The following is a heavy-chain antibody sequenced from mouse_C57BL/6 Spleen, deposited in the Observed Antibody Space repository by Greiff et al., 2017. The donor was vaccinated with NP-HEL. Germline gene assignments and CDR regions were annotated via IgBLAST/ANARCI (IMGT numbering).Heavy chain of an antibody. V-gene: IGHV1-15*01. D-gene: IGHD1-1*01. J-gene: IGHJ2*01. Sequence: VQLQQSGAELVRPGASVTLSCKASGYTFTVYEMHWVKQTPVHGLEWIGAIDPETGGTAYNQKFKGKAILTADKSSSTAYMELRSLTSEDSAVYYCTSLYGSSPPSFAYWGQGTTLTVSS. CDR2: IDPETGGT. CDR1: GYTFTVYE. CDR3: TSLYGSSPPSFAY.